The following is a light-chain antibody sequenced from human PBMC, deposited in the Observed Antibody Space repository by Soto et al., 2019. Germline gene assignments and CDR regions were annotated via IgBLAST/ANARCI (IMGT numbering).Light chain of an antibody. CDR1: ISNIATNY. CDR3: AAWDDTVRSYV. CDR2: RDN. V-gene: IGLV1-47*01. Sequence: QSVLTQPPSVSGTPGQRVTISCSGGISNIATNYVHWFQQLPGTAHKVLSNRDNQRPSGVPDRFSGSKSGTSASLAISGLRSEDEAEYYCAAWDDTVRSYVFGTGTKVTVL. J-gene: IGLJ1*01.